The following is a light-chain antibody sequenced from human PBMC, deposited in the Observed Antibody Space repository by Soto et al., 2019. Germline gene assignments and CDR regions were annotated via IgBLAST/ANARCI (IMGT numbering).Light chain of an antibody. J-gene: IGKJ1*01. V-gene: IGKV1-5*01. CDR3: QQYNSYSWT. Sequence: DIQMTQSPSTLSASVGDRVTITCRASQSISSWLAWYQQKPGKAPKLLIYDASSLESGVPSRFSGSGSGTEFTLTISSLQPYDFATYYCQQYNSYSWTFGQGTKVELK. CDR2: DAS. CDR1: QSISSW.